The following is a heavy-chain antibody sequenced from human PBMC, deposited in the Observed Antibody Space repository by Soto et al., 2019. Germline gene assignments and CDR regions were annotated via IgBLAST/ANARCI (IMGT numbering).Heavy chain of an antibody. CDR2: ISGSGGST. V-gene: IGHV3-23*01. CDR3: AKSAFLGTTSSPRQPFDI. CDR1: GFTFRSSA. D-gene: IGHD1-7*01. J-gene: IGHJ3*02. Sequence: PGGSMELSSAASGFTFRSSAMSRVRQAPGKGLEWVSAISGSGGSTYYADSVKGRFTISRDNSKNTLYLQMNSLRAEDTAVYYCAKSAFLGTTSSPRQPFDIWGQGTMVTVSS.